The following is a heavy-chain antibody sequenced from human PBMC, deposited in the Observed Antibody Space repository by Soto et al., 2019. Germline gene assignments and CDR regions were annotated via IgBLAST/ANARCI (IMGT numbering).Heavy chain of an antibody. D-gene: IGHD3-22*01. Sequence: GGSLRLSCAASGFTFSSYSMNWVRQAPGKGLEWVSYISSSSSTIYYADSVKGRFTISRDNAKNSLYLQMNSLRDEDTAVYYCARGTYYYDSSGYYAAEYFQHWGQGTLVTVSS. J-gene: IGHJ1*01. V-gene: IGHV3-48*02. CDR1: GFTFSSYS. CDR2: ISSSSSTI. CDR3: ARGTYYYDSSGYYAAEYFQH.